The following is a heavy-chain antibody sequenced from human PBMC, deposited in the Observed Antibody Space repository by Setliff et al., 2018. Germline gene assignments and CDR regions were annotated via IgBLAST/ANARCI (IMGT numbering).Heavy chain of an antibody. CDR3: ARVQWEIAVKFHYNRMDV. D-gene: IGHD1-26*01. Sequence: SVKVSCKASGGTFRNFAISWVRQAPGQGFEWLGGIIPMFRTPEYAPKFQGRVTISADESRTAVYMELSSLRFDDTAVYYCARVQWEIAVKFHYNRMDVWGEGTQVTVSS. CDR1: GGTFRNFA. CDR2: IIPMFRTP. J-gene: IGHJ6*04. V-gene: IGHV1-69*13.